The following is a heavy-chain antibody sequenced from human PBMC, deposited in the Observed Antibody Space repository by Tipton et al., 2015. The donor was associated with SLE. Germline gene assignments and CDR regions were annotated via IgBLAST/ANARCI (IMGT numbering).Heavy chain of an antibody. CDR1: GGSISSYY. D-gene: IGHD6-25*01. CDR2: IYYSGST. V-gene: IGHV4-59*12. Sequence: TLSLTCTVSGGSISSYYWSWIRQPPGKGLEWIGYIYYSGSTNYNPSLKSRVTISVDTSKNQFSLKLSSVTAADTAVYYCAKGLSRGSSGFDYWGQGTLVTVSS. J-gene: IGHJ4*02. CDR3: AKGLSRGSSGFDY.